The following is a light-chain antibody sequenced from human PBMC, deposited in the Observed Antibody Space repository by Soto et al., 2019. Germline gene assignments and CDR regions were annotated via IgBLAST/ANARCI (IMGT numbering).Light chain of an antibody. CDR3: QERGNWPIFT. Sequence: EIVLTQSPATLSLSLGERATLSCRASQSLSGYLAWYQQRPGQAPRLLIYDASHRATGIPARFTGSGSGTDFTLYISRLDPEDNWGYYCQERGNWPIFTFVGGTKGDIK. CDR1: QSLSGY. J-gene: IGKJ4*01. CDR2: DAS. V-gene: IGKV3-11*01.